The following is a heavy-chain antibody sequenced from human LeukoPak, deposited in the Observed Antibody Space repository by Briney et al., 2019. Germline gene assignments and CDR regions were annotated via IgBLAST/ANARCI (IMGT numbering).Heavy chain of an antibody. CDR2: IYTSGST. CDR1: GGSISSYY. J-gene: IGHJ4*02. Sequence: PSETLSLTCTVSGGSISSYYWSWIRQPAGKGLEWIGRIYTSGSTNYDPSLKSRVTMSVDTSKNQFSLKLSSVTAADTAVYYCARDFGSSGPPEPYYFDYWGQGTLVTVSS. D-gene: IGHD6-19*01. V-gene: IGHV4-4*07. CDR3: ARDFGSSGPPEPYYFDY.